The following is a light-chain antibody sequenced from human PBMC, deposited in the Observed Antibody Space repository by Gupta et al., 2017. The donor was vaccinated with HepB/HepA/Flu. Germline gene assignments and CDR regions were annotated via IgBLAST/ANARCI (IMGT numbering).Light chain of an antibody. J-gene: IGLJ3*02. CDR2: EDN. CDR1: SVSIARNY. CDR3: QAEDSSNWV. Sequence: FLLTQPHSVSESPVQTVPISCTGSSVSIARNYVQWYQQRPGRAPNILMYEDNNSNSGVPDRFSGSIDSSSTAAALTMSGVKAEDEDDYYCQAEDSSNWVLGGGTKLTVL. V-gene: IGLV6-57*02.